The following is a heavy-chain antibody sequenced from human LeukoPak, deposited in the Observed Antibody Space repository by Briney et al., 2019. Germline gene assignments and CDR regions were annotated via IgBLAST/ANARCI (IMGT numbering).Heavy chain of an antibody. D-gene: IGHD3-16*01. CDR3: AKGLPGDSLPLDS. Sequence: PGGSLRLSCATSGFTFSSYAMSWVRQAPGKGLGWVSGISGSGGSTFYADSVKGRFTISRDNSKNTLYLQMNSLRVEDTAVYSCAKGLPGDSLPLDSWGKGTLVTVSS. CDR1: GFTFSSYA. CDR2: ISGSGGST. V-gene: IGHV3-23*01. J-gene: IGHJ4*02.